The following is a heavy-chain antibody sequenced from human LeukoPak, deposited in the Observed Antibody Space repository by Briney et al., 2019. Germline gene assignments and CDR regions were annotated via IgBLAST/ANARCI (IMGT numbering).Heavy chain of an antibody. CDR2: ISSSSSYI. V-gene: IGHV3-21*01. J-gene: IGHJ4*02. Sequence: KPGGSLRLSCAASGFTFSSYSMNWVRQAPGKGLEWVSSISSSSSYIYYADSVKGRFTISRDNAKNSLYLQMNSLRAEDTAVYYCARLTGYSSSWWDYWGQGTLVTVSS. D-gene: IGHD6-13*01. CDR3: ARLTGYSSSWWDY. CDR1: GFTFSSYS.